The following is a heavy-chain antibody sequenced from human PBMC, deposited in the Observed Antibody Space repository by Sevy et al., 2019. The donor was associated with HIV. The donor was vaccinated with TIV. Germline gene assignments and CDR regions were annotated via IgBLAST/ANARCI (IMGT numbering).Heavy chain of an antibody. CDR2: IYYSGST. Sequence: SETLSLTCTVSGGSISSYYWSWIRQPPGKGLEWIGYIYYSGSTNYNPSLKSRVTLSVDTSKNQFSLKLSSVTAADTAVDYCARGDYYDSSGYNPFGAFDIWGQGTMVTVSS. CDR3: ARGDYYDSSGYNPFGAFDI. CDR1: GGSISSYY. D-gene: IGHD3-22*01. J-gene: IGHJ3*02. V-gene: IGHV4-59*01.